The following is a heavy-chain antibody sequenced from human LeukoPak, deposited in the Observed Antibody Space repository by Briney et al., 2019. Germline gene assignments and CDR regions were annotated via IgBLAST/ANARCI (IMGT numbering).Heavy chain of an antibody. D-gene: IGHD2-15*01. J-gene: IGHJ4*02. V-gene: IGHV3-21*01. CDR2: ISSSSSYI. CDR1: GFTFSSYS. Sequence: GGSLRLSCAASGFTFSSYSMNWVRQAPGKGLEWVSSISSSSSYIYYADSVKGRFTITRDNAKNSLYLQMNSLRAEDTAVYYCARGPVAATSYFDYWGQGTLVTVSS. CDR3: ARGPVAATSYFDY.